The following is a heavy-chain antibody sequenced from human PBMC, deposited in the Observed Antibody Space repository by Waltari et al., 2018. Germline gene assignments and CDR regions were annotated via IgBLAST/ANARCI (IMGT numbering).Heavy chain of an antibody. CDR1: GGSISNSSYY. V-gene: IGHV4-39*01. CDR2: IYYSGST. Sequence: QLQLQESGPGLVKPSETLSLTCTVSGGSISNSSYYWGWIRQPPGKGLEWIGSIYYSGSTYYNPSLKSRVTISVDTSKNQFSLKLSSVTAADTAVYYCARVNYVAGYNWFDPWGQGTLVTVSS. CDR3: ARVNYVAGYNWFDP. D-gene: IGHD3-16*01. J-gene: IGHJ5*02.